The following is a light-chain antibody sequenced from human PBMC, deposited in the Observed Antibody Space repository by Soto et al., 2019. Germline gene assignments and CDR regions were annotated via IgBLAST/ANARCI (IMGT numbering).Light chain of an antibody. CDR3: AAWDDSLNGLDV. Sequence: QSVLTQPPSASGTHGQRVTISCSGSSSNIGSNTVNWYQQLPGTAPKLLIYSNNQRPSGVPDRFSGSKSGTSASLAISGLQSEDEADYYCAAWDDSLNGLDVFGTGTKVTVL. CDR1: SSNIGSNT. CDR2: SNN. J-gene: IGLJ1*01. V-gene: IGLV1-44*01.